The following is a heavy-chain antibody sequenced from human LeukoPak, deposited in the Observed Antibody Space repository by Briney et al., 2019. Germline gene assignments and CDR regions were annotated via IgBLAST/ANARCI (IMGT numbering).Heavy chain of an antibody. CDR1: GYTFTSYG. D-gene: IGHD3-3*01. CDR3: ARVGDYDFWSGYYSYYMDV. J-gene: IGHJ6*03. V-gene: IGHV1-18*01. CDR2: ISAYNGNT. Sequence: ASVKVSCKASGYTFTSYGISWVRQAPGQGLEWMGWISAYNGNTNYAQKLQGRVTMTTDTSTSTAYMELRSLRSDDTAVYYCARVGDYDFWSGYYSYYMDVWGKGTTVTVSS.